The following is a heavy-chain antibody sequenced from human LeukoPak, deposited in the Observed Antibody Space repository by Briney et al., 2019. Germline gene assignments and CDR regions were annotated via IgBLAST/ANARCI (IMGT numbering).Heavy chain of an antibody. J-gene: IGHJ4*02. CDR3: ARSIVVVTATRDY. D-gene: IGHD2-21*02. CDR2: IKQDGSEK. V-gene: IGHV3-7*01. CDR1: GFTFSNYW. Sequence: GGSLRLSCAASGFTFSNYWMSWVRQAPGKGLEWVANIKQDGSEKYYVDSVKGRFTISRDNAKNSLYLQMNSLRAEDTAVYYCARSIVVVTATRDYWGQGTLVTVSS.